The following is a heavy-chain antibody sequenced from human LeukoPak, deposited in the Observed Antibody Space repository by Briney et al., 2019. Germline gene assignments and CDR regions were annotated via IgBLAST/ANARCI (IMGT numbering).Heavy chain of an antibody. CDR1: GYTFTGYY. D-gene: IGHD6-19*01. CDR2: INPNSGGT. V-gene: IGHV1-2*02. CDR3: ATGSSHRVGRSTGRFKEWLLRNYYYYMDV. J-gene: IGHJ6*03. Sequence: ASVKVSCKASGYTFTGYYMHWVRQAPGQGLEWMGWINPNSGGTNYAQKFQGRVTMTRDTSISTAYMELSRLRSDDTAVYYCATGSSHRVGRSTGRFKEWLLRNYYYYMDVWGKGTTVTISS.